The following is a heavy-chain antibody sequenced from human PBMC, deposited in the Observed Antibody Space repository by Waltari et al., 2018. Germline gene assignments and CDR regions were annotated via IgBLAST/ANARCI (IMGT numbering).Heavy chain of an antibody. V-gene: IGHV3-7*01. CDR1: GFTFSSYG. J-gene: IGHJ3*02. CDR2: IKQDGSEK. CDR3: ARDIVVVVAVTGRHDAFDI. D-gene: IGHD2-15*01. Sequence: VQLVESGGGVVQPGRSLRLSCAASGFTFSSYGMHWVRQAPGKGLEWVANIKQDGSEKCYVDSAKGRFTIYMDNAKNSLYLQMNSLRAEDTAVYYCARDIVVVVAVTGRHDAFDIWGQGTMVTVSS.